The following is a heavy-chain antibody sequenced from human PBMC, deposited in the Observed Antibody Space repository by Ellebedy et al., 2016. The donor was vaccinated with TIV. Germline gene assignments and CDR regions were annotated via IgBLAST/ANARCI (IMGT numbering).Heavy chain of an antibody. CDR1: GGPFSSYA. J-gene: IGHJ6*02. CDR3: TRSHFGGSYGMDV. CDR2: SIPILGIA. Sequence: AASVKVSCKASGGPFSSYAISWVRQAPGQGLEWMGRSIPILGIANYAQKFQGGVTITADKSTSTAYMELSRLRSEDTTAYYCTRSHFGGSYGMDVWGQGTTVTVSS. V-gene: IGHV1-69*04. D-gene: IGHD3-16*01.